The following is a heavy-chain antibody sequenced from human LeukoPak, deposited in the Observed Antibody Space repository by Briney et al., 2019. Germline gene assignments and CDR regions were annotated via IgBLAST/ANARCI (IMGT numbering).Heavy chain of an antibody. Sequence: GGSLRLSCAASGFTFSSYGMSWVRQAPGKGLEWVSAISGSGGSTSYADSVKGRFTISRDNAKNSLYLQMNSLRAEDTAVYYCANFQWLRYFAFWGQGTLVTVSS. D-gene: IGHD5-12*01. J-gene: IGHJ4*02. V-gene: IGHV3-23*01. CDR3: ANFQWLRYFAF. CDR2: ISGSGGST. CDR1: GFTFSSYG.